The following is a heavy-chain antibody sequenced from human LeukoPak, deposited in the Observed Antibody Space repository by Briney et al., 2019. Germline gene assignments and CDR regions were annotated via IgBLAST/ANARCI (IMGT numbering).Heavy chain of an antibody. Sequence: GGSLRLPCAASGFTFSSYSMNWVRQAPGKGLEWVSSISSSSSYIYYADSVKGRFTISRDNAKNSLYLQMNSLRAEDTAVYYCARDPNWDDAFDVWGQGTMVTVSS. V-gene: IGHV3-21*01. CDR3: ARDPNWDDAFDV. CDR2: ISSSSSYI. J-gene: IGHJ3*01. D-gene: IGHD7-27*01. CDR1: GFTFSSYS.